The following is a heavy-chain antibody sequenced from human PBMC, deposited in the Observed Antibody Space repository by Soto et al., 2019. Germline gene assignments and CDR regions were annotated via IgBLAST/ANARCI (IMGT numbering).Heavy chain of an antibody. CDR3: AKDRGGGAVVPDY. J-gene: IGHJ4*02. Sequence: QVQLVESGGGVVQPGKSLRLSCAASGFSFSSYGIHWVRQAPGKGLEWVAVIWYDGSHEYYADSVKGRFSISRDNSKSTVYLKRNSLGAEDTAVYYCAKDRGGGAVVPDYWGQGTLVTVSS. V-gene: IGHV3-33*06. CDR2: IWYDGSHE. CDR1: GFSFSSYG. D-gene: IGHD2-21*01.